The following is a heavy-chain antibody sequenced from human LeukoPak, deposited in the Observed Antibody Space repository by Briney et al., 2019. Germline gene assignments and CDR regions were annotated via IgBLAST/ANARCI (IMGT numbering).Heavy chain of an antibody. CDR2: INTDGSEK. V-gene: IGHV3-7*03. J-gene: IGHJ4*02. Sequence: GGSLRLSCAASGFTFSNAWMSWVRQAPGKGPEWVASINTDGSEKHYVGSVRGRFTISRDNAKNTLHLQMNSLRTEDTALYYCAREAYWGQGILVAVSS. CDR1: GFTFSNAW. CDR3: AREAY.